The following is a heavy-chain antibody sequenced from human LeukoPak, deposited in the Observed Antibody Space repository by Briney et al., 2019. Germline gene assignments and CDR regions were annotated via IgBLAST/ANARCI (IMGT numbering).Heavy chain of an antibody. V-gene: IGHV3-30*02. CDR3: AKDFRVGARSFDY. J-gene: IGHJ4*02. CDR2: IQYDASYD. Sequence: PGGSLRLSCEASGFTFSSYGMHWVRQTPGKGLEWVSFIQYDASYDLYSDSVRGRFTISRDNSKNILYLQMNGLRTEDSAVYFCAKDFRVGARSFDYWGQGTLVTVSS. D-gene: IGHD1-26*01. CDR1: GFTFSSYG.